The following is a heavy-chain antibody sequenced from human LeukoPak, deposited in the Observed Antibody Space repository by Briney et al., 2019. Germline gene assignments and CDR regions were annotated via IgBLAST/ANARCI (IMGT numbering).Heavy chain of an antibody. Sequence: GGSLRLSCAACGFILRGYAMRGVREAPGKGLEWVSVISGGGGNTFYADSVKGRFTISRDNSKNTLYLQMISLRAEDTAVYYPAKDYYCSDYHVVSDPWGEGTLVTVSP. D-gene: IGHD2-15*01. J-gene: IGHJ5*02. V-gene: IGHV3-23*01. CDR3: AKDYYCSDYHVVSDP. CDR2: ISGGGGNT. CDR1: GFILRGYA.